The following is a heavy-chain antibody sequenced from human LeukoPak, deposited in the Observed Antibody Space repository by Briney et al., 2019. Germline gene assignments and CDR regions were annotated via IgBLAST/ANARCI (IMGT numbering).Heavy chain of an antibody. V-gene: IGHV1-8*01. J-gene: IGHJ6*02. D-gene: IGHD5-18*01. CDR2: MNPNSGNT. Sequence: ASVKVSCKASGYTFTSYDINWVRQATGQGLEWMGWMNPNSGNTGYAQKFQGRVTMTRNTSISTAYMELSSLRSEDTAVYYCARGGYSYNYSPRGMDVWGQGTTVTVSS. CDR3: ARGGYSYNYSPRGMDV. CDR1: GYTFTSYD.